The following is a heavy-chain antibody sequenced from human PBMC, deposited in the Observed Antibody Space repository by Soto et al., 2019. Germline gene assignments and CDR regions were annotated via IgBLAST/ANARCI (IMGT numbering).Heavy chain of an antibody. CDR2: IYNSGST. J-gene: IGHJ5*02. CDR3: ARGLTIFGVVVTFLSGFDP. D-gene: IGHD3-3*01. CDR1: GGSISSGSYY. Sequence: PSETLSLTCTVSGGSISSGSYYWSWIRQHPGKGLEWIGYIYNSGSTYYNPSLKSRVTISVVTSKNQFSLKLSSVTAADTAVYYCARGLTIFGVVVTFLSGFDPWGQGTLVTVSS. V-gene: IGHV4-31*03.